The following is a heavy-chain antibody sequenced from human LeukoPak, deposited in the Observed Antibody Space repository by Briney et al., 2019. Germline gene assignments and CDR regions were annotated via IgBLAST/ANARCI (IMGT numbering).Heavy chain of an antibody. CDR1: GFTVSSNH. V-gene: IGHV3-53*01. D-gene: IGHD6-6*01. CDR2: IYSGGST. CDR3: AGSITARYYFDY. Sequence: GGSLRLSCAASGFTVSSNHMSWVRQAPGKGLEWVSLIYSGGSTYYADSVKGRFTISRDNSKNTLYLQMNSLRAEDTAVYYCAGSITARYYFDYWGQGTLVTVS. J-gene: IGHJ4*02.